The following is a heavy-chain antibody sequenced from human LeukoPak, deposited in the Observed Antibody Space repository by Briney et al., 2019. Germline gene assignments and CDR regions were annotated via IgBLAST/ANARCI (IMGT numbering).Heavy chain of an antibody. V-gene: IGHV1-2*06. D-gene: IGHD3-16*01. CDR2: INPNSGGT. CDR3: ASGGYALNGIDY. J-gene: IGHJ4*02. CDR1: GYTFTGYY. Sequence: ASVKVSCKGSGYTFTGYYMHWVRQAPGQGLEWMGRINPNSGGTNYAQKFQGRVTMTRDTSIRTAYMELSRLRSDDTAVYYCASGGYALNGIDYWGQGTLVTVSS.